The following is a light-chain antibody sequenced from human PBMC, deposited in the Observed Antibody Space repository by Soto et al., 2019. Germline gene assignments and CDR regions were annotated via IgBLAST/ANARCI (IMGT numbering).Light chain of an antibody. V-gene: IGKV1-5*01. J-gene: IGKJ1*01. Sequence: DIQLTQSPSTLSASVGDRVSITCRASQSISTWLAWYQQKPGKAPKLLIFDASSLESRVSSRFSVRGSGTQFTLTISSLQPDDVATYYGQQYSTYPGTFGQGAKVEFK. CDR2: DAS. CDR1: QSISTW. CDR3: QQYSTYPGT.